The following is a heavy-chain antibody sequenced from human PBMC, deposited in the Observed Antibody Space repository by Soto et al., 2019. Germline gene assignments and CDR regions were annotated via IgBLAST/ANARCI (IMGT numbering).Heavy chain of an antibody. CDR2: ISSSSSYI. V-gene: IGHV3-21*01. D-gene: IGHD3-22*01. Sequence: PGGSLRLSCAASGFTFSSYSMNWVRQAPGKGLEWVSSISSSSSYIYYADSVKGRFTISRDNAKNSLYLQMNSLRAEDTAVYYCARDADYDSSGYYYSYYYYYGMDVWGQGTTVTVSS. CDR1: GFTFSSYS. CDR3: ARDADYDSSGYYYSYYYYYGMDV. J-gene: IGHJ6*02.